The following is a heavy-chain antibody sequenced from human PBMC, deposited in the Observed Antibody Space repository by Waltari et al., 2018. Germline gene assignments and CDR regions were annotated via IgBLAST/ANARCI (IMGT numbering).Heavy chain of an antibody. V-gene: IGHV3-7*01. CDR1: GFAFGTYP. CDR3: AREGGLNYYNMDV. D-gene: IGHD3-16*01. J-gene: IGHJ6*03. CDR2: INQDGSEK. Sequence: EVQLVESGGGLVEPGGALRLSCEASGFAFGTYPMTWVRQAPGKGLGWVANINQDGSEKCYVDSVKGRFTISRDNAKNSLYLQMNSLRAEDTAVYYCAREGGLNYYNMDVWGKGTTVTVSS.